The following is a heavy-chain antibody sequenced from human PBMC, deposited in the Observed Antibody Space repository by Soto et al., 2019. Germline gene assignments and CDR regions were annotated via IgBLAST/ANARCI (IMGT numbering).Heavy chain of an antibody. V-gene: IGHV3-48*03. CDR2: ISSSTYAI. CDR3: SWSPTLMATRSPYLAH. J-gene: IGHJ5*02. CDR1: GFTFTNSE. D-gene: IGHD5-12*01. Sequence: PGGSLRLSCAASGFTFTNSEMSWVRQAPGKGLEWLAYISSSTYAIYYADSVRGRFTISRDNAQNSVFLQMNRLTAEDTATYYCSWSPTLMATRSPYLAHWGQGTQVTVSS.